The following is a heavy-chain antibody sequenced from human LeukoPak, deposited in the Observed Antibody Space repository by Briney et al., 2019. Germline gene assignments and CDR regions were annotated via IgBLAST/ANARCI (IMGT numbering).Heavy chain of an antibody. Sequence: GGSLRLSCTASGFTFSSYWMSWVRQAPGKGLEWVANIKHDGSEKYYVDSVKGRFTISRDNAKNSLYLQMNSLRAEDTAVYYCAREGTYYEYVWGSSPGGQGTLATVSS. CDR2: IKHDGSEK. D-gene: IGHD3-16*01. CDR3: AREGTYYEYVWGSSP. V-gene: IGHV3-7*01. CDR1: GFTFSSYW. J-gene: IGHJ4*02.